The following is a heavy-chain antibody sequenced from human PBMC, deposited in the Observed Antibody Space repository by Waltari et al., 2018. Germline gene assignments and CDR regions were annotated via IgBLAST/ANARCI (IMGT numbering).Heavy chain of an antibody. CDR1: GGSISSGSYY. Sequence: QVQLQESGPGLVKPSQTLSLTCTVSGGSISSGSYYWSWIRQPAGKGLEWIGRIYTSGSTNYSPSLKSRVTISVDTSKNQFSLKLSSVTAADTAVYYCAGSPANWFDPWGQGTLVTVSS. V-gene: IGHV4-61*02. CDR3: AGSPANWFDP. J-gene: IGHJ5*02. CDR2: IYTSGST. D-gene: IGHD2-15*01.